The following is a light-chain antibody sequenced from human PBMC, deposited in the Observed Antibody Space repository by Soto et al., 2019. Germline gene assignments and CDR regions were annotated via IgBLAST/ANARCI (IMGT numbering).Light chain of an antibody. CDR3: CSYAGTTTV. J-gene: IGLJ2*01. Sequence: QSVLTQPASVSGSPGQSISISCTRTSSDVGNYNFFAWYQQHPGEAPKPIIYEATKRPSGVSNRFSGSKSGNTASLTISGLQADDEADYYCCSYAGTTTVFGGGTKLTVL. CDR2: EAT. CDR1: SSDVGNYNF. V-gene: IGLV2-23*01.